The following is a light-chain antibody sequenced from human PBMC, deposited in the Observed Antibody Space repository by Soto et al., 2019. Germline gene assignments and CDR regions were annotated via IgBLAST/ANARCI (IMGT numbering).Light chain of an antibody. Sequence: RYLAWYQQKPGQAPRLLIYGAFNSATGIPARLSGSVSGTDITPTPISLAPEHAAIYYGQQRSIWPPLTGGQGTRREIK. CDR2: GAF. CDR3: QQRSIWPPLT. J-gene: IGKJ5*01. V-gene: IGKV3-11*01. CDR1: RY.